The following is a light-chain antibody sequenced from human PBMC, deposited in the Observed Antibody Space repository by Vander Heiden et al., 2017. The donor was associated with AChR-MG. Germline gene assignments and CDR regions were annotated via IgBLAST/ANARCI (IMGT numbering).Light chain of an antibody. V-gene: IGLV1-44*01. J-gene: IGLJ2*01. Sequence: QSVVTQSPSASGTPGQRVPISCSGSSSTIGSNTVNWYQRLPGAAPKLLIYKNNERPSGVPERFSASKSGTSASLAITGLQSDEEADYYCASGDDGLNGIIFGGGTKLTVL. CDR3: ASGDDGLNGII. CDR1: SSTIGSNT. CDR2: KNN.